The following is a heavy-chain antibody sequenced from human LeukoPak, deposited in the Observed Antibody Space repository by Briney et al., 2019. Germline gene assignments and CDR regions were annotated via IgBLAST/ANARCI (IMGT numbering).Heavy chain of an antibody. V-gene: IGHV3-23*01. J-gene: IGHJ4*02. CDR2: ISGSGGST. Sequence: GSLRLSCAASGFTFSSYAMSWVRQAPGKGLEWVSAISGSGGSTYYADSVKGRFTISRDDSKNTLYLQMNSLRAEDTALYYCAKDGAVAGTTPYYFDYWGQGTLVTVSS. D-gene: IGHD6-19*01. CDR1: GFTFSSYA. CDR3: AKDGAVAGTTPYYFDY.